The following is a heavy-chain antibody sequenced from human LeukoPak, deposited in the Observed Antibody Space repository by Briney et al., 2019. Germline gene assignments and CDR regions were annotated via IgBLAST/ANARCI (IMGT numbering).Heavy chain of an antibody. D-gene: IGHD2-15*01. CDR2: IIPILGIA. CDR3: AKAKRDIVVVVAAQSLVYFDY. CDR1: GGTFSSYT. J-gene: IGHJ4*02. Sequence: SVKVSCTASGGTFSSYTISWVRQAPGQGLEWMGRIIPILGIANYAQKFQGRVTITADKSTSTAYMELSSLRAEDTAVYYCAKAKRDIVVVVAAQSLVYFDYWGQGTLVTVSS. V-gene: IGHV1-69*02.